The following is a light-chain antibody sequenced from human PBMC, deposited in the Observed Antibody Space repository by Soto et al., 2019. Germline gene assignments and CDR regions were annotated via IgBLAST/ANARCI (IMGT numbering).Light chain of an antibody. J-gene: IGKJ1*01. Sequence: IQMTQSPSSLSASVGDRLNITCRASQTIDNFLNWYQQQPGQAPKLLVYAASSLHSGVPSRFSGSGSGTDFTLIISNLQPEDFATYYCHQTYTVLWTFDQGTRVEIK. CDR2: AAS. V-gene: IGKV1-39*01. CDR3: HQTYTVLWT. CDR1: QTIDNF.